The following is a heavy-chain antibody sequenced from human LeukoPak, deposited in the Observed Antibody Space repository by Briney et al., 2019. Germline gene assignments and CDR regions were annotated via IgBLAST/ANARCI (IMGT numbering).Heavy chain of an antibody. Sequence: SETLSLTCAVYGGSFSGYYWSWLRQPPGKGLEWVGEINHSGSTNYNPSLKSRVTISVDTSKNLFSLKLSSVTAADTALYFCAGNDYGDFKSSFDYWGRGTLVTVSS. D-gene: IGHD4-17*01. CDR1: GGSFSGYY. CDR3: AGNDYGDFKSSFDY. J-gene: IGHJ4*02. V-gene: IGHV4-34*01. CDR2: INHSGST.